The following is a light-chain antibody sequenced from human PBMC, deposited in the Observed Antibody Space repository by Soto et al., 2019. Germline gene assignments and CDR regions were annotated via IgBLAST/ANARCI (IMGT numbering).Light chain of an antibody. CDR3: SSYTSSSTGGYV. CDR1: SSDVGGYKY. V-gene: IGLV2-14*01. Sequence: QSALTQPASVSGSPGQSITISCTGTSSDVGGYKYVSWYQQHPGKAPKLMIYEVSNRPSGVSNRFSGSKSGNTASLTISGLQAEDEDDYYCSSYTSSSTGGYVFGTGTKLTVL. CDR2: EVS. J-gene: IGLJ1*01.